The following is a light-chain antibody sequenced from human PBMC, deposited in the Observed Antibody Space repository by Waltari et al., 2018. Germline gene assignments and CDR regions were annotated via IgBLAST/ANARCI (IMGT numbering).Light chain of an antibody. CDR3: QHYLRLPAT. CDR2: HAS. CDR1: QSVSTY. Sequence: EVVLTQSPGTLSLSPGERATLPCRASQSVSTYLAWYQQKPGQAPRLLIYHASTRATGIPDRFSGSGSGTDFSLTISRVEPEDFAVYHCQHYLRLPATFGQGTKVEIK. J-gene: IGKJ1*01. V-gene: IGKV3-20*01.